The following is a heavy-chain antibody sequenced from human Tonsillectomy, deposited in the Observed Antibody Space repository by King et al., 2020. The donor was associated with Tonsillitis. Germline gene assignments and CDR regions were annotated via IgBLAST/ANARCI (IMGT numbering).Heavy chain of an antibody. CDR1: GGSISSSSYY. D-gene: IGHD3-10*01. Sequence: QLQESGPGLVKPSETLSLTCTVSGGSISSSSYYWGWIRQPPGKGLEWIGNIYYSGSTYYNPSLKSRVTISVDTSKNQFSLKLSSVTAADTAVYYCARRAVTGGFDPWGQGTLVTVPS. V-gene: IGHV4-39*01. J-gene: IGHJ5*02. CDR3: ARRAVTGGFDP. CDR2: IYYSGST.